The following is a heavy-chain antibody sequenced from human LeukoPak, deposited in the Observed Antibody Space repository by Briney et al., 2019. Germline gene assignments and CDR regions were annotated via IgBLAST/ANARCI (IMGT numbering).Heavy chain of an antibody. J-gene: IGHJ6*03. CDR3: ARGNYDFWSGYYHYYYMDV. D-gene: IGHD3-3*01. V-gene: IGHV1-18*01. CDR1: GYTFTSYG. CDR2: ISAYNGNT. Sequence: ASVKVSCKASGYTFTSYGISWVRQAPGQGLEWMGWISAYNGNTNYAQKLQGRGTMTTDTSTSTAYMELRSLRSDDTAVYYCARGNYDFWSGYYHYYYMDVWGKGTTVTVSS.